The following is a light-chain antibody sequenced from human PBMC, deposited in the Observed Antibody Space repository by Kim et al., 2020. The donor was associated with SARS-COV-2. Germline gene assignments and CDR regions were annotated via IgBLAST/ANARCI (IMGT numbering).Light chain of an antibody. CDR1: QSVSSY. CDR3: QQRSNWPLT. V-gene: IGKV3-11*01. CDR2: DAF. J-gene: IGKJ4*01. Sequence: LSPGERATLSCRASQSVSSYLAWYQQKPGQAPRLLMYDAFNRATGIPARFSGSGSGTDFTLTISSLEPEDFAVYYCQQRSNWPLTFGGGTKVDIK.